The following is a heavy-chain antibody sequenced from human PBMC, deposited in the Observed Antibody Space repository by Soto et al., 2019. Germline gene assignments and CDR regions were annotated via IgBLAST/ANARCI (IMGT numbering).Heavy chain of an antibody. CDR1: GFTFSTYA. Sequence: AGGSLRLSCSASGFTFSTYAMSWVRQATGEGLEWVSGISDSGGSADYADSVKGRFTISRDNSKNTLYLQMNNLRAEDTAIYYCAKSFKRGAYSFDYWGQGTLVTSPQ. V-gene: IGHV3-23*01. CDR3: AKSFKRGAYSFDY. J-gene: IGHJ4*02. D-gene: IGHD5-18*01. CDR2: ISDSGGSA.